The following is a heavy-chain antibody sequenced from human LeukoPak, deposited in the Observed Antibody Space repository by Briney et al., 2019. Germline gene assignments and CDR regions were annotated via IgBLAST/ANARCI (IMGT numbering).Heavy chain of an antibody. CDR3: ARPTYDSSGYYPFDR. V-gene: IGHV1-8*01. Sequence: GASVKVSCKASGYTFTSYDINWVRQATGKGLEWRGWMNPNSGNTGYAQKFQGRVTMTRNTSISTAYMELSSLRSEDTAVYYCARPTYDSSGYYPFDRWGQGTLVTVSS. CDR1: GYTFTSYD. D-gene: IGHD3-22*01. CDR2: MNPNSGNT. J-gene: IGHJ5*02.